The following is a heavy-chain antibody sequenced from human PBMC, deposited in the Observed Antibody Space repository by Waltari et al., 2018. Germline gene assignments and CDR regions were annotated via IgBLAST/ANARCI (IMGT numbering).Heavy chain of an antibody. CDR1: GFTFRSYA. CDR3: AKPSLDY. Sequence: EVQLLESGGGLVQPGGSLRLSCAASGFTFRSYAMTWVRQAPGKWLEWVSGIRGSGGSTYYADSVKGRFTISRDNSKNTLYLQMNSLRAEDTAVYYCAKPSLDYWGQGTLVTVSS. CDR2: IRGSGGST. V-gene: IGHV3-23*01. J-gene: IGHJ4*02.